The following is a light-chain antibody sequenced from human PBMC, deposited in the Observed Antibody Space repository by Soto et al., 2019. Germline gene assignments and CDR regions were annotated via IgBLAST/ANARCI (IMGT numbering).Light chain of an antibody. J-gene: IGKJ4*01. V-gene: IGKV3-11*01. Sequence: EIVLTQSPATLSVSPGERATLSCRASQSVSSYLAWYQQKPGQAHRLIIYDASNRATGITDRFSGSGSGTDFTLTISSLEPEDFAIYYCQQYNNWPLTFGGGTKVDIK. CDR1: QSVSSY. CDR3: QQYNNWPLT. CDR2: DAS.